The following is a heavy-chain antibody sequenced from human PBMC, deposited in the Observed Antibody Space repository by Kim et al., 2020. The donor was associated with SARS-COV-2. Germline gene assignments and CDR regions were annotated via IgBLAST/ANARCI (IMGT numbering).Heavy chain of an antibody. CDR3: ARIRPGLMGSFEY. J-gene: IGHJ4*02. Sequence: YNPSGKSRVIISVDTSKNQFSLRLTSVTAADTAVYYCARIRPGLMGSFEYWGQGALVTVSS. D-gene: IGHD1-1*01. V-gene: IGHV4-59*01.